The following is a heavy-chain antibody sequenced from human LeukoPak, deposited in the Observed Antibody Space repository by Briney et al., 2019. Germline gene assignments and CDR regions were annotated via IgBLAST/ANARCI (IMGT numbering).Heavy chain of an antibody. CDR2: INRSGST. Sequence: SETLSLTCAVYGGSFSGYYWSWIRQPPGKGLEWIGEINRSGSTNYNPSLKSRVTISVDTSKNQFSLKLSSVTAADTAVYYCARGWPKIVVVPASWFDPWGQGTLVTVSS. CDR3: ARGWPKIVVVPASWFDP. J-gene: IGHJ5*02. CDR1: GGSFSGYY. V-gene: IGHV4-34*01. D-gene: IGHD2-2*01.